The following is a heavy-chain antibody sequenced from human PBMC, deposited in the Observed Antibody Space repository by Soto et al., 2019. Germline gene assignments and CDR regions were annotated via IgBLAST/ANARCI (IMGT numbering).Heavy chain of an antibody. J-gene: IGHJ4*02. CDR3: ARGTYSSSWYDLFDY. V-gene: IGHV1-3*01. CDR2: INAGNGNT. Sequence: ASVKVSCKASGYTFTSYAMHWVRQAPGQRLEWMGWINAGNGNTKYSQKFQGRVTITRDTSASTAYMELSSLRSEDTAVYYCARGTYSSSWYDLFDYWGQGTLVTVSS. D-gene: IGHD6-13*01. CDR1: GYTFTSYA.